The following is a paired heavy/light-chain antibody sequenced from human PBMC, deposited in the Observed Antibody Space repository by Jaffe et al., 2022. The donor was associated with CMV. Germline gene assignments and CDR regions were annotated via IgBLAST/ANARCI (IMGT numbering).Heavy chain of an antibody. J-gene: IGHJ5*02. CDR3: ARGWGNSKGTYFDP. CDR2: ISYSGGT. V-gene: IGHV4-59*08. D-gene: IGHD3-16*01. CDR1: GDSITTYY. Sequence: QVQLQESGPGLVKPSETLSLTCTVSGDSITTYYWSWIRQPPGKGLEWLGYISYSGGTTYNPSLKSRVTLSVDTSRNQFSLSLSSVTAADTALYYCARGWGNSKGTYFDPWGQGTLVTVSS.
Light chain of an antibody. Sequence: QSVLTQPPSVSGAPGQRVTISCTGSSSNIGAGYDVHWYQQLPGTAPKFLISGNSNRPSGVSDRFSGSKSGTSASLAITGLQAEDEADYYCQSYDSSLSGPEVFGTGTKVTVL. CDR1: SSNIGAGYD. CDR3: QSYDSSLSGPEV. V-gene: IGLV1-40*01. J-gene: IGLJ1*01. CDR2: GNS.